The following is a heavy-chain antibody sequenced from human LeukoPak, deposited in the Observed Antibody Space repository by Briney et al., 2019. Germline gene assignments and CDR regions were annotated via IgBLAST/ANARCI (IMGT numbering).Heavy chain of an antibody. Sequence: GGSLRLSCAASGFTFSSYTMNWVRQAPGKGLEWVSSITSSSTYIYYADPVKGRFTISRDNAQNSLYLQMSSLRAEDTAVYYCARHVVAVGFDYWGQGTLVTVSS. CDR1: GFTFSSYT. V-gene: IGHV3-21*01. CDR2: ITSSSTYI. D-gene: IGHD3-22*01. J-gene: IGHJ4*02. CDR3: ARHVVAVGFDY.